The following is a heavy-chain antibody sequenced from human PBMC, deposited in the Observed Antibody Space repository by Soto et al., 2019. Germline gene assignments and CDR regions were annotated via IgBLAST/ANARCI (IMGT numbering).Heavy chain of an antibody. CDR3: AREGFDILTGYYLGYYYYGMDV. CDR2: INAGNGNT. Sequence: ASVKVSCKASGYTFTSYAMHWVRQAPGQRLEWMGWINAGNGNTKYSQKFQGRVTITRDTSASTAYMELSSLRSEDTAVYYCAREGFDILTGYYLGYYYYGMDVWGQGTTVTVSS. CDR1: GYTFTSYA. J-gene: IGHJ6*02. V-gene: IGHV1-3*01. D-gene: IGHD3-9*01.